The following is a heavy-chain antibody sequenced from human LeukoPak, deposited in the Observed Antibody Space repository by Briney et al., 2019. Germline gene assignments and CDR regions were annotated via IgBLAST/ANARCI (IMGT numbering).Heavy chain of an antibody. CDR2: INSDGSST. V-gene: IGHV3-74*01. CDR3: ARDRDSGSYPHGGGFDP. CDR1: GFTFSSYW. Sequence: RGSLRLSCAASGFTFSSYWMHWVRQAPGKGLVWVSRINSDGSSTSYADSVKGRFTISRDNAKNTLYLQMNSLRAEDTAVYYCARDRDSGSYPHGGGFDPWGQGTLVTVSS. J-gene: IGHJ5*02. D-gene: IGHD1-26*01.